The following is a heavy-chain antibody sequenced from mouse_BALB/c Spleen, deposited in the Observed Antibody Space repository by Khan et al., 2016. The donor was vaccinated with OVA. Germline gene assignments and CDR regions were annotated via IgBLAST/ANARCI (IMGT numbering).Heavy chain of an antibody. Sequence: VQLKESGPGLVKPSQSLSLTCTVTGYSITSDYAWNWIRQFPGNKLEWMGYISYSGSTSYNPSLKSRISITPDTSKNQFFLQLNSVNNEDHATYYCARDGSRYNYAMDYWGQGTAVTVSS. D-gene: IGHD2-3*01. J-gene: IGHJ4*01. CDR3: ARDGSRYNYAMDY. CDR2: ISYSGST. V-gene: IGHV3-2*02. CDR1: GYSITSDYA.